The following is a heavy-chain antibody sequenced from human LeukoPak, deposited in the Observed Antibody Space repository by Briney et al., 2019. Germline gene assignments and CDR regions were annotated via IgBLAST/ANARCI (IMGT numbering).Heavy chain of an antibody. CDR3: ARHYYDSSGYYYGALDI. V-gene: IGHV4-39*01. Sequence: PSETLSLTCTVSGGSISSSSYYWGWIRQPPGKGLEWIGSIYYSGSTYYNPSLKSRVTISVETSKNQFSLKLSSVTAADTAVYYCARHYYDSSGYYYGALDIWGQGTMVTVSS. CDR1: GGSISSSSYY. J-gene: IGHJ3*02. D-gene: IGHD3-22*01. CDR2: IYYSGST.